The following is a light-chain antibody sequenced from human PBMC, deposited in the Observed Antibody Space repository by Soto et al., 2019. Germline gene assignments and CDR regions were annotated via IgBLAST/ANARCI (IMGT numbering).Light chain of an antibody. J-gene: IGLJ7*01. V-gene: IGLV1-44*01. Sequence: QSVLTQPPSASGTPGQRVTISCSGSSSNIGRDTVNWYQQLPGTAPQLLIYSSNQRPSGVPDRFSGSKSGTSASLAISGLQSEDEADYYCAAWDDSLNGVVFGGGTQLTVL. CDR2: SSN. CDR1: SSNIGRDT. CDR3: AAWDDSLNGVV.